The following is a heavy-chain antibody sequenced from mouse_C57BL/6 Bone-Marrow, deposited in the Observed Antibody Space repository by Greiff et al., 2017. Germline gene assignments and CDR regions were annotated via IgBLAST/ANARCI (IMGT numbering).Heavy chain of an antibody. CDR1: GFSLTSYA. V-gene: IGHV2-9-1*01. CDR3: ARGLSDGYYVYYFDY. J-gene: IGHJ2*01. CDR2: IWTGGGT. Sequence: QVQLKQSGPGLVAPSQSLSITCTVSGFSLTSYAISWVRQPPGKGLEWLGVIWTGGGTNYNSALKSRLSISKDNSKSQVFLKMNSLQTDDTARYYCARGLSDGYYVYYFDYWGQGTTLTVSS. D-gene: IGHD2-3*01.